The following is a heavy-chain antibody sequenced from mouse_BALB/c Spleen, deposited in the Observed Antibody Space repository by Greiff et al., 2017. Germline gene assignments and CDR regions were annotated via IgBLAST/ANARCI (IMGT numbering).Heavy chain of an antibody. D-gene: IGHD2-14*01. CDR1: GFTFSSFG. V-gene: IGHV5-17*02. CDR3: ARRGVPYYFDY. Sequence: EVQGVESGGGLVQPGGSRKLSCAASGFTFSSFGMHWVRQAPEKGLEWVAYISSGSSTIYYADTVKGRFTISRDNPKNTLFLQMTSLRSEDTAMYYCARRGVPYYFDYGGQGTTLTVSA. CDR2: ISSGSSTI. J-gene: IGHJ2*01.